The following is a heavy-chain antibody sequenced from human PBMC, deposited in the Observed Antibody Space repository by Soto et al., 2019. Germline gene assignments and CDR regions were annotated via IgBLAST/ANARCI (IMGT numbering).Heavy chain of an antibody. CDR2: VYDSGDT. D-gene: IGHD3-10*02. CDR3: VSSRAAIFGDAFDV. CDR1: GASISSYF. V-gene: IGHV4-59*03. Sequence: QLQESGPGLVKPSETLSLTCSVSGASISSYFRNWIRQAPGKGLEWIGCVYDSGDTNYNPSLKSRVNISLSTSENQFSLNLSSVTAADTAVYYCVSSRAAIFGDAFDVWGQGTMVTVSS. J-gene: IGHJ3*01.